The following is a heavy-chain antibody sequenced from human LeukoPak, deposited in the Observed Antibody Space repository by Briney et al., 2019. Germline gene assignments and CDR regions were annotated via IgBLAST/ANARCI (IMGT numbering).Heavy chain of an antibody. CDR1: GFTFSSYG. D-gene: IGHD3-22*01. CDR3: TKDCHYYDSSGPPGY. V-gene: IGHV3-30*18. CDR2: ISNDGSNK. J-gene: IGHJ4*02. Sequence: GGSLRLSCGASGFTFSSYGMHWVRQAPGKGLEWLAAISNDGSNKYYADSVKGRFTISRDNSKNTLYLQMNSLRAEDSAIYYCTKDCHYYDSSGPPGYWGQGTLVTVSS.